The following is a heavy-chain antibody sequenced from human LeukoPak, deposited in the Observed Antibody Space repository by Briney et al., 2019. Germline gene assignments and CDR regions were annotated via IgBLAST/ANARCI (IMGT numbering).Heavy chain of an antibody. CDR2: ISNSGST. CDR1: GGSISSSSYY. V-gene: IGHV4-61*05. CDR3: ARGRYFDF. Sequence: SETLSLTCTVSGGSISSSSYYWGWIRQPPGKGLEWIAYISNSGSTSCNPSLKSRVTISGDTSKNQFSLNLSSMTAADTAVYYCARGRYFDFWGPGTLVTVSS. D-gene: IGHD2-15*01. J-gene: IGHJ4*02.